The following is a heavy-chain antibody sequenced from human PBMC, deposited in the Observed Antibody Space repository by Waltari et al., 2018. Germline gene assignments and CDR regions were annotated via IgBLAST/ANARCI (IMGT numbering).Heavy chain of an antibody. Sequence: EVQLVESGGGFVQPGGSLRPSCAASGFTFSSYWMHWVRQVPGKGLVWVSRIQRDGGSTSYADSVKGRFIISRDNAKNTLYLQMNSLRAEDTAVYYCARGASTRGDYWGQGTLVTVSS. D-gene: IGHD2-2*01. CDR1: GFTFSSYW. CDR2: IQRDGGST. V-gene: IGHV3-74*01. J-gene: IGHJ4*02. CDR3: ARGASTRGDY.